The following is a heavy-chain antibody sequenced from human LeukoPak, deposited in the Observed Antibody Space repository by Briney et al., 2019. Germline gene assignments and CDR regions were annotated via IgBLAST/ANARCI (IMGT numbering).Heavy chain of an antibody. J-gene: IGHJ4*02. V-gene: IGHV1-18*01. D-gene: IGHD2-2*01. Sequence: ASVKVSCKASGYTFTSYGISWLRQAPGQGLEWMGSISAYNGKANYAQKVQGRVTMTADTSTSAAYMELRSLTSDDTAVYYCARVGSYCTSTSCFDYWGQGTLVTVSS. CDR3: ARVGSYCTSTSCFDY. CDR2: ISAYNGKA. CDR1: GYTFTSYG.